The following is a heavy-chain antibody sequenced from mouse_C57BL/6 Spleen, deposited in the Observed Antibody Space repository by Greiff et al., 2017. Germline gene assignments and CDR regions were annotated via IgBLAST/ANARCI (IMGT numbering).Heavy chain of an antibody. V-gene: IGHV1-55*01. Sequence: QVQLQQPGAELVKPGASVKMSCKASGYTFTSYWITWVKQRPGQGLEWIGDIYPGSGSTNYNEKFKSKATLTVDTSSSTAYMQRSSLTSEDSAVYYCARTTGGSSWFAYWGQGTLVTVSA. CDR3: ARTTGGSSWFAY. J-gene: IGHJ3*01. CDR1: GYTFTSYW. D-gene: IGHD1-1*01. CDR2: IYPGSGST.